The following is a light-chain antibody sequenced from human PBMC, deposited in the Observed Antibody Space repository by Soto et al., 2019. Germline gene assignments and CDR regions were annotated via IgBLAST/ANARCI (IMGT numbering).Light chain of an antibody. CDR3: QQRSNWPPEAT. Sequence: EIVLTQSPATLSLSPGERATPSCRASQSVSSYLAWYQQKPGQAPRLLIYDASNRATGIPARFSGSGSGTDFTLTISSLEPEDFAVYYCQQRSNWPPEATFGPGT. CDR2: DAS. V-gene: IGKV3-11*01. CDR1: QSVSSY. J-gene: IGKJ3*01.